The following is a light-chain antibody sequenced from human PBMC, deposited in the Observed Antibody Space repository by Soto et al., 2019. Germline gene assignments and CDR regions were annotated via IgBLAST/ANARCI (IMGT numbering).Light chain of an antibody. CDR2: DAS. Sequence: IVMTQSPATLSLSPGETATLSCRASQNVNRDLAWYQQKPGQAPRLLIRDASTRATGIPARFSGSGSETEFTLTISSLQSEDFGVYFCQQYKSRPPRTFGQGTKVEI. J-gene: IGKJ1*01. CDR3: QQYKSRPPRT. V-gene: IGKV3-15*01. CDR1: QNVNRD.